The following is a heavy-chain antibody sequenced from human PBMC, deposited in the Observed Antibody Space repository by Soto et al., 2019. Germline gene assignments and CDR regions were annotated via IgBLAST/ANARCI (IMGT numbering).Heavy chain of an antibody. CDR2: ISSRSDI. CDR3: AKAGEDFWSGYYMAPDAFDI. D-gene: IGHD3-3*01. CDR1: GFTFSTYS. Sequence: TGGSLRLSCVGSGFTFSTYSINWVRQAPGKGLEWVSSISSRSDIYYADSVKGRFTISRDNSKNTLYLQMNSLRAEDTAVYYCAKAGEDFWSGYYMAPDAFDIWGQGTMVTV. J-gene: IGHJ3*02. V-gene: IGHV3-21*04.